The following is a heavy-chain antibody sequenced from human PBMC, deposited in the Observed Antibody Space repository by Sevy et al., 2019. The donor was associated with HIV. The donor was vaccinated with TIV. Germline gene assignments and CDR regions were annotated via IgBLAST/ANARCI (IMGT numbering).Heavy chain of an antibody. D-gene: IGHD4-17*01. Sequence: GWSLRLSCAASGFTFSSYSMNWVRQAPGKGLEWVSSISSSSSYIYYADSVKGRFTISRDNAKNSLYLQMNSLRAEDTAVYYCARENGDYYDYWGQGTLVTVSS. CDR1: GFTFSSYS. J-gene: IGHJ4*02. CDR2: ISSSSSYI. V-gene: IGHV3-21*01. CDR3: ARENGDYYDY.